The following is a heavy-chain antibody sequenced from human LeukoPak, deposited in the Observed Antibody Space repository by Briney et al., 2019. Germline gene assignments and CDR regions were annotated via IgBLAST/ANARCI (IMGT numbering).Heavy chain of an antibody. D-gene: IGHD3-3*01. CDR1: GGSISSGGYC. Sequence: SQTLSLTCTVSGGSISSGGYCWSWIRQRPGKGLEWIVYMYYDGSTYSNPSLKSRLTISVYTSKNQFSLKLSSVTAADTAVYYCARGPYYDFWSGYPYMDVWGKGTTVTVSS. J-gene: IGHJ6*03. CDR3: ARGPYYDFWSGYPYMDV. CDR2: MYYDGST. V-gene: IGHV4-31*03.